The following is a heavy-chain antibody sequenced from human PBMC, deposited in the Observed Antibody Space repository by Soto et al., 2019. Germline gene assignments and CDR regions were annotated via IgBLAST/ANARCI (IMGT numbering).Heavy chain of an antibody. J-gene: IGHJ6*02. D-gene: IGHD1-20*01. V-gene: IGHV3-30*18. CDR2: ISSDGSNK. Sequence: VAVISSDGSNKYYADSVKGRFTISRDNSKNTLYLQMNSLRAEDTAVYYCAKDIAGTTGYYYGMDVWGQGTTVTVSS. CDR3: AKDIAGTTGYYYGMDV.